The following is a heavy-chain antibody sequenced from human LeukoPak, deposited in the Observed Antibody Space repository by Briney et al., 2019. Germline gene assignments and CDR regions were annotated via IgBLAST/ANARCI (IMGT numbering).Heavy chain of an antibody. Sequence: GGSLRLSCAASGFAFSSFAMGWVRQSPGKGLEWLSTINGGGNTTFYSDSVRGRFTISRDNSKNTLYLHMDSLRPDDTATYYCTKELHVAVAVADYYYFYMDVWGRGTAVTVSS. J-gene: IGHJ6*03. V-gene: IGHV3-23*01. D-gene: IGHD6-19*01. CDR3: TKELHVAVAVADYYYFYMDV. CDR2: INGGGNTT. CDR1: GFAFSSFA.